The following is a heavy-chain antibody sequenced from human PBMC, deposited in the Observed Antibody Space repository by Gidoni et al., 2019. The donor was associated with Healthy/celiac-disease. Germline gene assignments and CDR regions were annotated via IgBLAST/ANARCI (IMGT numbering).Heavy chain of an antibody. CDR2: IIPIFGTA. V-gene: IGHV1-69*01. Sequence: QVQLVQSGAEVKKPGSSVKVSCKASGGTFSSYAISWVRQAPGQGLEWMGGIIPIFGTANYAQKFQGRVTITADESTSTAYMELSSLRSEDTAVYYCARGTYYDSSGYPTHSIDYWGQGTLVTVSS. D-gene: IGHD3-22*01. CDR1: GGTFSSYA. J-gene: IGHJ4*02. CDR3: ARGTYYDSSGYPTHSIDY.